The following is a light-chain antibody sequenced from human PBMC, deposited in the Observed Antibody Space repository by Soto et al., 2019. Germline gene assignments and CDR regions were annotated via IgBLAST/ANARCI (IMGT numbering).Light chain of an antibody. V-gene: IGKV1-33*01. CDR3: QQYENLPT. CDR1: QGISNY. CDR2: DAS. J-gene: IGKJ5*01. Sequence: DIQMTQSPSSLSASVGDRVTITFRASQGISNYLNWYQQKPGRAPKLLIYDASNLGAGVPSRFRGSGSGTDFTFTISRLQPEDIATYYCQQYENLPTFGQGTRLEIK.